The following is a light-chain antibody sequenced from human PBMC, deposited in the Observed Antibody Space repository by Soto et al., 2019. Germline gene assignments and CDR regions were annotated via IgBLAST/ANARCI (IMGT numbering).Light chain of an antibody. CDR2: ATS. Sequence: ELVLTQSPDTLSLSPGERATLSCRASQSVSARFLAWYQHRPGQVPRLLISATSTRAPGIPDRFSGSGSGTDFTLTISSLEPEDVAVYYCQQYFRSLVEFGQGTKVEIK. V-gene: IGKV3-20*01. CDR1: QSVSARF. J-gene: IGKJ1*01. CDR3: QQYFRSLVE.